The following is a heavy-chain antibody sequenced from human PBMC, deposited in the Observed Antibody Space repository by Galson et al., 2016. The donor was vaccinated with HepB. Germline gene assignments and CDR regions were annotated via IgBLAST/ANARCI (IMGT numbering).Heavy chain of an antibody. Sequence: EPLSLTCTVSGVSISSTSYYWGWIRQPPGKGLEWIGNIYYSGSTYYNPSLKSRVTISVATSKNQFSLKLSSVSAADTAVYYCARGRKWGSYRYIQYAFDIWGQGTMVSVS. CDR1: GVSISSTSYY. CDR2: IYYSGST. D-gene: IGHD3-16*02. CDR3: ARGRKWGSYRYIQYAFDI. J-gene: IGHJ3*02. V-gene: IGHV4-39*01.